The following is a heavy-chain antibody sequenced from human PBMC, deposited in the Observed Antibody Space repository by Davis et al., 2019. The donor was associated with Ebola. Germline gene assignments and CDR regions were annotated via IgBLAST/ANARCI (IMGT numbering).Heavy chain of an antibody. CDR2: INAGNGNT. CDR1: GYTFTSYY. Sequence: ASVKVSCKASGYTFTSYYMHWVRQAPGQGLEWMGWINAGNGNTKYSQKFQGRVTITRDTSASTAYMELSSLRSEDTAVYYCARFGIVGAKDFQHWGQGTLVTVSS. CDR3: ARFGIVGAKDFQH. J-gene: IGHJ1*01. D-gene: IGHD1-26*01. V-gene: IGHV1-3*01.